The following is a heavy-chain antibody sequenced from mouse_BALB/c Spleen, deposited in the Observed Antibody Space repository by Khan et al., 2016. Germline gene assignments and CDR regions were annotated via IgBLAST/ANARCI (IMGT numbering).Heavy chain of an antibody. CDR1: GYSITSDYA. CDR3: ARRNYDYDYYAMDY. V-gene: IGHV3-2*02. D-gene: IGHD2-4*01. Sequence: EVKLLESGPGLVKPSQSLSLTCTVTGYSITSDYAWNWIRQFPGNKLEWMGYISYSGSTSYNPSLKSRISITRDTSKNQFFLQLNSVTTEDTATYYCARRNYDYDYYAMDYWGQGTSVTVSS. CDR2: ISYSGST. J-gene: IGHJ4*01.